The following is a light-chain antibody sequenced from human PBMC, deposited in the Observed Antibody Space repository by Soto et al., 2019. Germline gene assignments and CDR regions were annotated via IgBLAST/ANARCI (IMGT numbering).Light chain of an antibody. CDR2: DAS. V-gene: IGKV3-11*01. J-gene: IGKJ5*01. CDR1: QSVSID. CDR3: QQSSNWPPEIT. Sequence: EIVMTQSPATLSVSPGERATLSCRAIQSVSIDLAWYQQTPGQAPRLLIYDASSRATGIADRFSGSGSGTDFILTISSLEPEDFAVYYCQQSSNWPPEITFGQGTRLEI.